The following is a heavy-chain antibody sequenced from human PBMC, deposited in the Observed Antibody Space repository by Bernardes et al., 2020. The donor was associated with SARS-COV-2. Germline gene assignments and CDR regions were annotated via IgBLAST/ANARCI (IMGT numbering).Heavy chain of an antibody. CDR1: GGSFSGYF. CDR2: INHSGST. Sequence: SETLSLTCAVYGGSFSGYFWNWIRQPPGRGLEWIGGINHSGSTFYNPSLKSRVTFSVDTTKNQFSLKLSSVTAADTAIYYCARGRTPMVRGIVKGASKYFDFLGRGTQVTVSS. D-gene: IGHD3-10*01. V-gene: IGHV4-34*01. J-gene: IGHJ2*01. CDR3: ARGRTPMVRGIVKGASKYFDF.